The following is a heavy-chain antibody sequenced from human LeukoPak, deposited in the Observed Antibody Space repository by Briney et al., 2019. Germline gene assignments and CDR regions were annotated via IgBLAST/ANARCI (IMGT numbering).Heavy chain of an antibody. CDR1: GYTFTSYA. Sequence: ASVKVSCKASGYTFTSYAMNWVRQAPGQGLEWMGWINTNTGNPTYAQGFTGRFVFSLDTSVSTAYLQISSLKAEDTAVYYCARGSIFCGGDCPPYNWFDPWGQETLVTVSS. V-gene: IGHV7-4-1*02. D-gene: IGHD2-21*02. CDR3: ARGSIFCGGDCPPYNWFDP. CDR2: INTNTGNP. J-gene: IGHJ5*02.